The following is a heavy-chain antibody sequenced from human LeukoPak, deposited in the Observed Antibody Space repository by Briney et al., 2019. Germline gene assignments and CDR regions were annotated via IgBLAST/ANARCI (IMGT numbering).Heavy chain of an antibody. CDR1: GFSLSDYG. CDR3: TRGRYQLLGSNDY. D-gene: IGHD2-2*01. Sequence: GGSLRLSCSASGFSLSDYGMSWVRQAPGKGLEWVSYITMNSARFYADSVKGRFTISRDNDKNSVYLQMNSLRDEDTAVYYCTRGRYQLLGSNDYWGQGSLVTVPS. CDR2: ITMNSAR. V-gene: IGHV3-48*02. J-gene: IGHJ4*02.